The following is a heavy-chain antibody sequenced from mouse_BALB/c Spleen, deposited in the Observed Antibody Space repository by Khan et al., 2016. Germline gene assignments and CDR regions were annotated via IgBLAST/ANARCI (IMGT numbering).Heavy chain of an antibody. CDR2: ISYSGST. Sequence: EVQLQESGPGLVKPSQSLSLTCTVTGYSITSDYAWNWIRQFPGNKLEWMGYISYSGSTSYNPSLKSRISITRETSKNQFFLQLNSVNTEDTATYYCARAPPRWYFDVWGAGTTVTVSS. CDR1: GYSITSDYA. J-gene: IGHJ1*01. V-gene: IGHV3-2*02. CDR3: ARAPPRWYFDV.